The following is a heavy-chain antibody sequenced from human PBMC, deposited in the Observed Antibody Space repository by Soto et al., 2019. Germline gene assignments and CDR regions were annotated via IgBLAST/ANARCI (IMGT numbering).Heavy chain of an antibody. CDR1: GFSFSSFE. V-gene: IGHV3-48*03. CDR2: ISTSGSTT. CDR3: AREMATTQGFDY. J-gene: IGHJ4*02. D-gene: IGHD5-12*01. Sequence: PGGSLRLSCAASGFSFSSFEMDWVRQPPGRGLEWVSYISTSGSTTKYADSVKGRFTISRDNANNALYLQMSSLRAEDTAVYYCAREMATTQGFDYWGQGALVTVSS.